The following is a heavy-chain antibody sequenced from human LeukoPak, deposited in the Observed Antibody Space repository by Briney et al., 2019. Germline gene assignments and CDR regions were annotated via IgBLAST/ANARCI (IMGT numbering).Heavy chain of an antibody. D-gene: IGHD3-22*01. CDR2: IYYSGST. CDR1: GGSISSGDYY. Sequence: SQTLSLTCTVSGGSISSGDYYWSWIRQPPGKGLEWIGYIYYSGSTYYNPSLMSRVTISVDTSKNQFSLKLSSVTAADTAVYYCARLYDSSGYTNWLDPWGQGTLVTVSS. J-gene: IGHJ5*02. V-gene: IGHV4-30-4*01. CDR3: ARLYDSSGYTNWLDP.